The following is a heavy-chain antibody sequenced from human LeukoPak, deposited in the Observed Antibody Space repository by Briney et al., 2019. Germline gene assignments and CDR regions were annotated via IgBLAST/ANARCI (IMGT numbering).Heavy chain of an antibody. V-gene: IGHV3-33*01. J-gene: IGHJ4*02. D-gene: IGHD2-15*01. CDR2: IWYDGSNK. Sequence: PGRSLRLSCAASGFTFSSYGMHWVRQAPGKGLEWVAVIWYDGSNKYYADSVKGRFTISRDNSKNTLYLQMNSLRAEDTAVYYCARDQLYCSGGICYFEYWGRGTLVTVSS. CDR1: GFTFSSYG. CDR3: ARDQLYCSGGICYFEY.